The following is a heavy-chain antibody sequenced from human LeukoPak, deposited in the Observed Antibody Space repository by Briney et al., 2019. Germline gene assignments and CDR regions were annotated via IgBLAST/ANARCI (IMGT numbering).Heavy chain of an antibody. J-gene: IGHJ4*02. CDR1: GYTFTDYY. Sequence: ATVKISCKVSGYTFTDYYMHWVQQAPGKGLEWVGLVDPEDGETIYAEMFQGRVTIIGDTSTDTAYMELSSLRSEDTAVYYCATETVIRPRSANDFWSGYGPFDYWGQGTLVTVSS. CDR2: VDPEDGET. CDR3: ATETVIRPRSANDFWSGYGPFDY. D-gene: IGHD3-3*01. V-gene: IGHV1-69-2*01.